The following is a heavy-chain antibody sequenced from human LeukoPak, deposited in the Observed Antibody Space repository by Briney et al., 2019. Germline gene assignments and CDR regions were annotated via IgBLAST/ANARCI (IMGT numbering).Heavy chain of an antibody. Sequence: TGGYLRLSCTTSGFTFGDYAMSWVRQAPVKGLEWVSFIRRKAHGGTTEYAASVKGRFSSSRDDSKSIAYLHMNRLKTEDTAVYFCTRVTYYYDNSGYFHFDSWGQGSLVTVSS. J-gene: IGHJ4*02. V-gene: IGHV3-49*04. CDR1: GFTFGDYA. CDR3: TRVTYYYDNSGYFHFDS. CDR2: IRRKAHGGTT. D-gene: IGHD3-22*01.